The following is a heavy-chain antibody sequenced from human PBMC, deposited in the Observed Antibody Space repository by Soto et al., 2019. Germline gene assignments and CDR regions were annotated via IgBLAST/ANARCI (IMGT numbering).Heavy chain of an antibody. CDR3: ARANSYCSSTSCYGYYYYYGMDV. V-gene: IGHV1-69*13. Sequence: ASVKVSCKASGGTFSSYAISWVRQAPGQGLEWMGGIIPIFGTANYAQKFQGRVTITADESTSTAYMELSSLRSEDTAVYYCARANSYCSSTSCYGYYYYYGMDVWGQGTTVTVSS. D-gene: IGHD2-2*01. CDR2: IIPIFGTA. J-gene: IGHJ6*02. CDR1: GGTFSSYA.